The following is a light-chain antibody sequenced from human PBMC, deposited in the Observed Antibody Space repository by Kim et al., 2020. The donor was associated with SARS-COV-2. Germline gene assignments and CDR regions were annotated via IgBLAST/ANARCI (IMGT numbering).Light chain of an antibody. Sequence: ASVKLTCTLSSGNSSYAIAWHQQQPEKGPRYLMKLNSDGSHSKGDGIPDRFSGSSSGAERYLTISSLQSEDEADYYCQTWGSGSWVFGGGTQLTV. CDR2: LNSDGSH. V-gene: IGLV4-69*01. J-gene: IGLJ3*02. CDR3: QTWGSGSWV. CDR1: SGNSSYA.